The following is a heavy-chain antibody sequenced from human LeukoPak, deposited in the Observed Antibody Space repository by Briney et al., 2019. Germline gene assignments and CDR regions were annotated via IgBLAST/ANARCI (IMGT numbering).Heavy chain of an antibody. CDR1: GFTFSSYA. J-gene: IGHJ4*02. V-gene: IGHV3-23*01. Sequence: PGGSLRLSCVASGFTFSSYAMSWVRQAPGKGLEWVSAISGSGGSTYYADSVKGRFTISRDNSKNTLYLQMNSLRAEDTAVYYCAKWVGYSYGYNYWGQGTLVTVSS. D-gene: IGHD5-18*01. CDR3: AKWVGYSYGYNY. CDR2: ISGSGGST.